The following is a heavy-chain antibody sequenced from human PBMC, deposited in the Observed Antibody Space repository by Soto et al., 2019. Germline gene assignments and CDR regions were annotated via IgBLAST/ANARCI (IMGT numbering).Heavy chain of an antibody. V-gene: IGHV3-13*01. CDR1: GFTFSNYD. Sequence: GGSLRLSCAASGFTFSNYDMHWVRQVTGKGLEWVSGITTAGDTYYPGSVKGRFTISREKAKNSLYLQMNSLSAGDTAVYHCARELHGGSYGMDVWGQGTTVTVSS. CDR3: ARELHGGSYGMDV. CDR2: ITTAGDT. J-gene: IGHJ6*02.